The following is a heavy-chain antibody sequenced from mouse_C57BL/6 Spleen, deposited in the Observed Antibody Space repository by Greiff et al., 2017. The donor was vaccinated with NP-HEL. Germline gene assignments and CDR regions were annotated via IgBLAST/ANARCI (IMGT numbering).Heavy chain of an antibody. J-gene: IGHJ3*01. D-gene: IGHD4-1*01. V-gene: IGHV1-15*01. CDR2: IDPETGGT. Sequence: VQLQQSGAELVRPGASVTLSCKASGYTFTDYEMHWVKQTPVHGLEWIGAIDPETGGTAYNQKFKGKAILTADKSSSTAYMELRSLTSEDSAVYYCTRDRKENWGSWFAYWGQGTLVTVSA. CDR3: TRDRKENWGSWFAY. CDR1: GYTFTDYE.